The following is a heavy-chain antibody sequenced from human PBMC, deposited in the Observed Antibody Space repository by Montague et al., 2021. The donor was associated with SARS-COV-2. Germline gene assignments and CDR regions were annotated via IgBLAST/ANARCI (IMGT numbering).Heavy chain of an antibody. CDR3: ARGFDY. CDR2: IYYSGSI. CDR1: GGSISSYY. V-gene: IGHV4-59*08. Sequence: SETLSLTCTVSGGSISSYYWSWIRQPPGKGLEWIGYIYYSGSINYNPSLKSRVTISVDTSKNQFSLKLSSVTAADTAVYYCARGFDYWGQGPLVTVSS. J-gene: IGHJ4*02.